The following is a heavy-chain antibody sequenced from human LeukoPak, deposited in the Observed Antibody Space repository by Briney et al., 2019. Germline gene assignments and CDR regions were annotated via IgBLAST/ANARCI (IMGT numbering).Heavy chain of an antibody. D-gene: IGHD2-2*01. CDR1: GFTFSDYY. Sequence: GGSLRLSCAASGFTFSDYYMSWIRQAPGKGLEWVSYISSSGSTIYYADSVKGRFTISRDNAKNSLYLQMNSLRAEDTAVYYCAKVTVVVPAAGYFDLWGRGTLVTVSS. J-gene: IGHJ2*01. CDR2: ISSSGSTI. CDR3: AKVTVVVPAAGYFDL. V-gene: IGHV3-11*01.